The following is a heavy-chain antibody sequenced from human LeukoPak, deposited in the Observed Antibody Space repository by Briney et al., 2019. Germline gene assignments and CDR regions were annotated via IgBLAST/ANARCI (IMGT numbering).Heavy chain of an antibody. CDR2: TYYRSHWVY. Sequence: SQTLSLTCAISGDSVSSNNAAWNWIRQSPSRGLEWLGRTYYRSHWVYDYAGSVKGRITVNPDTSKNQFSLQLKSVTPEDTAVYYCARRLTQYDCFDPWGQGILVTVSS. D-gene: IGHD2-2*01. V-gene: IGHV6-1*01. CDR1: GDSVSSNNAA. CDR3: ARRLTQYDCFDP. J-gene: IGHJ5*02.